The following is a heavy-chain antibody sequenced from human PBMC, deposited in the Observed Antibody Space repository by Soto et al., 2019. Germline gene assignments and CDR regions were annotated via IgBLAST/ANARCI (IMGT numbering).Heavy chain of an antibody. CDR1: GFTFSSYG. V-gene: IGHV3-30*18. Sequence: GGSLRLSCAASGFTFSSYGMHWVRQAPGKGLEWVAVILYDGSKKYYADSMKGRFTISRDNSKNTLYLQMDSLRAEDTAVYYCAKDRGALRWSAEHYSFDYWGQGALVTVSS. D-gene: IGHD4-17*01. J-gene: IGHJ4*02. CDR2: ILYDGSKK. CDR3: AKDRGALRWSAEHYSFDY.